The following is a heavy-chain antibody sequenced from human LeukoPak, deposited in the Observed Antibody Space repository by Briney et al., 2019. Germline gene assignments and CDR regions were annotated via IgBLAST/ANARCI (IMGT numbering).Heavy chain of an antibody. CDR1: GFTFNSPSW. J-gene: IGHJ4*02. Sequence: PGGSLRLSCAGSGFTFNSPSWMSWVRQAPGKGLEWVVNINADGSRKYYVDSVKGRFTISKDNAKKSLYLEMNSLTAEDTAVYYCARSERWGQGTLVTVSS. CDR2: INADGSRK. CDR3: ARSER. V-gene: IGHV3-7*01.